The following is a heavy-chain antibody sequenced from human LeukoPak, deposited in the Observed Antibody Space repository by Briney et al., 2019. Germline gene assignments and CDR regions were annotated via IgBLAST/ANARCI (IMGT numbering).Heavy chain of an antibody. CDR3: ARVGSDIVATSYFDY. CDR2: IVPIFGTA. J-gene: IGHJ4*02. CDR1: GGTFSSHA. Sequence: ASVKVSCKASGGTFSSHAISWVRQAPGQGLEWMGGIVPIFGTANYAQKFQGRVTITADESTSTAYMELSSLRSEDTAVYYCARVGSDIVATSYFDYWGQGTLVTVSS. D-gene: IGHD5-12*01. V-gene: IGHV1-69*13.